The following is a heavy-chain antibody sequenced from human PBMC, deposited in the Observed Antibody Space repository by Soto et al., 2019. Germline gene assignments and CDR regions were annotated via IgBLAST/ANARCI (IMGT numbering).Heavy chain of an antibody. J-gene: IGHJ4*02. CDR1: SGLMRSSLNH. CDR2: INYSGST. CDR3: VRFWPPPYSDDLTDYTDAFDY. D-gene: IGHD3-9*01. V-gene: IGHV4-39*01. Sequence: SETLCHRYIGSSGLMRSSLNHLCWIRQAPGKVLEWIGNINYSGSTYYNPSLQSRLTISVDTSNNQFSLTLSSVTAADTAVYYCVRFWPPPYSDDLTDYTDAFDYWGQGTLVT.